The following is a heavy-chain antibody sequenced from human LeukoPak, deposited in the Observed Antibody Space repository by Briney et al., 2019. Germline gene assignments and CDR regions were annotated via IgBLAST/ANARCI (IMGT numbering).Heavy chain of an antibody. CDR3: ARAIAVAANFDY. CDR1: GFTFSSYS. J-gene: IGHJ4*02. V-gene: IGHV3-21*01. CDR2: ISSSSSYI. Sequence: GGSLRLSCAASGFTFSSYSMNWVRQAPGKGLEWVSSISSSSSYIYYADSVKGRFTISRDNSKNTLYLQMSSLRAEDTAVYYCARAIAVAANFDYWGQGTLVTVSS. D-gene: IGHD6-19*01.